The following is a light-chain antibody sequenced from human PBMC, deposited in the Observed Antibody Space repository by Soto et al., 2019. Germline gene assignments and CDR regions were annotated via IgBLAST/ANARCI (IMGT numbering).Light chain of an antibody. Sequence: QSALTQPASVSGSPGQSITISCTGTSSDVGGYNYVSWYQQHPAKAPKLMIYEVSNRPSGVSHRFSGSKPGNTASLTVSGLQAEDEDDYYCFSSTPSSTLVFGGGTEVTVL. CDR1: SSDVGGYNY. CDR3: FSSTPSSTLV. J-gene: IGLJ3*02. V-gene: IGLV2-14*01. CDR2: EVS.